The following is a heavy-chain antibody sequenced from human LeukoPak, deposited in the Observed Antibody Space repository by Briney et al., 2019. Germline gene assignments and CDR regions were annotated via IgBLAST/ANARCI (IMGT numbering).Heavy chain of an antibody. Sequence: SETLSLTCTVSGGSISSYYWSWIRQPPGKGLEWIGYIYYSGSTNYNPSLKSRVTISVDTSKNQFTLKLSSVTAADTAVYYCARTYIAYYYDSSGYPTAIFDYGGEGTLVTVP. CDR1: GGSISSYY. D-gene: IGHD3-22*01. CDR2: IYYSGST. J-gene: IGHJ4*02. V-gene: IGHV4-59*01. CDR3: ARTYIAYYYDSSGYPTAIFDY.